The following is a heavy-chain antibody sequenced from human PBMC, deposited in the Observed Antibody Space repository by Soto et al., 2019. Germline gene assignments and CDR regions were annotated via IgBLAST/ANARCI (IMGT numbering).Heavy chain of an antibody. CDR2: IYYSGST. Sequence: PSETLSLTCTVSGGSISRYYWNWIRQSPAKGLEWIAYIYYSGSTNYNPSLKSRVTISVDTSRKQFSLKLRSVTAADTAVYCCASGTDGIVDGLDVWGQGTTVTVSS. J-gene: IGHJ6*02. CDR3: ASGTDGIVDGLDV. V-gene: IGHV4-59*12. D-gene: IGHD1-26*01. CDR1: GGSISRYY.